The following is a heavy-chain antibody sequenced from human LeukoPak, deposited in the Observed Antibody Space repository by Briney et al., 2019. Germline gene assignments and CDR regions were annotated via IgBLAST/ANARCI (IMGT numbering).Heavy chain of an antibody. CDR1: GGSISSYY. Sequence: PSETLSLTCTVSGGSISSYYWSWIRQPAGKGLDWIGYIYYSGSTNYNPSLKSRVTISVDTSKNQFSLKLSSVTAADTAVYYCARVRGAVAGGGAFDIWGQGTMVTVSS. CDR2: IYYSGST. V-gene: IGHV4-59*01. D-gene: IGHD1-26*01. J-gene: IGHJ3*02. CDR3: ARVRGAVAGGGAFDI.